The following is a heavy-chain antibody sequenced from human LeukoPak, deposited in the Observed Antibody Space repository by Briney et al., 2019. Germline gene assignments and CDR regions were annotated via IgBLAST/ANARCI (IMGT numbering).Heavy chain of an antibody. Sequence: ASVKVSCKVSGYTLTELSMHWVRQAPGQGLEWMGGIIPIFGTANYAQKFQGRVTITADKSTSTAYMELSSLRSEDTAVYYCASTLITMVRGIPYYYYMDVWGKGTTVTVSS. CDR3: ASTLITMVRGIPYYYYMDV. CDR1: GYTLTELS. D-gene: IGHD3-10*01. V-gene: IGHV1-69*06. J-gene: IGHJ6*03. CDR2: IIPIFGTA.